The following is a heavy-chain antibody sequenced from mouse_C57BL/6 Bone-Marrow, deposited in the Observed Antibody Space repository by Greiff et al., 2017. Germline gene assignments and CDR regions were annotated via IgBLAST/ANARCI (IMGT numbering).Heavy chain of an antibody. CDR3: ASGGYDWFAY. D-gene: IGHD2-2*01. Sequence: QVQLQQSGAELARPGASVKLSCKASGYTFTSYGISWVKQRTGQGLEWIGEIYPRSGHTYYNEKFKGKATLTADKSSSTAYMELRSLTSEDSAVYFCASGGYDWFAYWGQGTLVTVSA. CDR1: GYTFTSYG. V-gene: IGHV1-81*01. CDR2: IYPRSGHT. J-gene: IGHJ3*01.